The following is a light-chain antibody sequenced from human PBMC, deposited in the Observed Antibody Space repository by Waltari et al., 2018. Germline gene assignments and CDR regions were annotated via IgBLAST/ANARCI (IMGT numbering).Light chain of an antibody. CDR1: NYNIGNNF. V-gene: IGLV1-47*01. J-gene: IGLJ2*01. Sequence: QSVLSQPPSASGTPGQRVTISCSGSNYNIGNNFVYWYHQLPGTAPKLLIYRNNHRPSGVPARFSGSKSGTSASLAISGLRSEDEADYYCASWDGSLGGVIFGGGTKLTVL. CDR2: RNN. CDR3: ASWDGSLGGVI.